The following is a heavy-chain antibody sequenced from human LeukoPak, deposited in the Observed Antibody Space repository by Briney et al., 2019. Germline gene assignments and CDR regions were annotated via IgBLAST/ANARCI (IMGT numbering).Heavy chain of an antibody. J-gene: IGHJ4*02. CDR1: GGTFSSYA. D-gene: IGHD3-22*01. CDR2: IIPIFGTA. Sequence: GASVKVSCKASGGTFSSYAISWVRQAPGQGLEWMGGIIPIFGTANYAQKFQGRVTITADESTSTAYMELSSPRSEDTAVYYCAREEYDSSGYYPYWGQGTLVTVSS. CDR3: AREEYDSSGYYPY. V-gene: IGHV1-69*13.